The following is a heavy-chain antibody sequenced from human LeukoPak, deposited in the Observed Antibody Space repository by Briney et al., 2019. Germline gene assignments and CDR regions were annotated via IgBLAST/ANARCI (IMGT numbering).Heavy chain of an antibody. J-gene: IGHJ4*02. V-gene: IGHV3-49*04. D-gene: IGHD6-6*01. CDR3: TRVGSSSSFDY. CDR2: IRSKAYGGTT. CDR1: GFTFGDYA. Sequence: PGRSLRLSCTASGFTFGDYAMSRVRQAPGKGLEWVGFIRSKAYGGTTEYAASVKGRFTISRDDSKSIAYLQMNSLKTEDTAVYYCTRVGSSSSFDYWGQGTLVTVSS.